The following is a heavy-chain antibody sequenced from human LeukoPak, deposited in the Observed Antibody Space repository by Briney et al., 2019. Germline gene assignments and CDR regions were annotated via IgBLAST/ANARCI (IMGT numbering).Heavy chain of an antibody. V-gene: IGHV1-46*01. CDR1: GYTFTRFY. D-gene: IGHD3-10*01. CDR3: ARVARVTMVRGPNIWGEFAY. Sequence: GASVKVSCKASGYTFTRFYLYWLRQAPGQGLEWMGTINPNGNTPRYAQKFQGRVTMTRNTSISTAYMELSSLRSEDTAVYYCARVARVTMVRGPNIWGEFAYWGQGTLVTVSS. J-gene: IGHJ4*02. CDR2: INPNGNTP.